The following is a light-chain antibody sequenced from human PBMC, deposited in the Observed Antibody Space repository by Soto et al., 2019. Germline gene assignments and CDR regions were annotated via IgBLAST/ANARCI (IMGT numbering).Light chain of an antibody. V-gene: IGKV1-39*01. CDR3: QQSYSTAIT. Sequence: DIQMTQSPSSLSASVGDRVTITCRASQRISTYVNWYQQKPGKAPKLLIFDASTLQGGVPSRFSGSGSGTDFTLTISSLQLEDFETYYCQQSYSTAITCGQGTRLEIK. CDR2: DAS. CDR1: QRISTY. J-gene: IGKJ5*01.